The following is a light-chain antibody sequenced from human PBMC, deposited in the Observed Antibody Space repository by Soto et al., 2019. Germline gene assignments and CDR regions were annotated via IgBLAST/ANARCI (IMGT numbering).Light chain of an antibody. CDR3: QNYKSDPKT. CDR1: QDISNA. V-gene: IGKV1-27*01. J-gene: IGKJ2*01. Sequence: IQMTQSPSSLSASVGDRVTITCRASQDISNALAWYQQKPGKVPKLLIYAASTLQTGVQSRFSGSGSGTLFHLTINSLQPDDVATYYCQNYKSDPKTFGRGTRLEIK. CDR2: AAS.